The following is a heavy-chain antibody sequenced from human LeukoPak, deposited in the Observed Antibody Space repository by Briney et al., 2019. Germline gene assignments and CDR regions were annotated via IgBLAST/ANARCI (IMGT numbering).Heavy chain of an antibody. CDR1: GFTFSSYG. J-gene: IGHJ5*02. V-gene: IGHV3-30*03. CDR2: ISYDGSNK. D-gene: IGHD5-24*01. CDR3: ARDLTGMATPNWFDP. Sequence: RAGGSLRLSCAASGFTFSSYGMHWVRQAPGKGLEWVAVISYDGSNKYYADSVKGRFTISRDNSKNTLYLQMNSLRAEDTAVFYCARDLTGMATPNWFDPWGQGTLVTVSS.